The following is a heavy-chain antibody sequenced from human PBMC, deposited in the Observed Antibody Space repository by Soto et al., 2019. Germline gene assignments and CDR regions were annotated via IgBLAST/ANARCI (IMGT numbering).Heavy chain of an antibody. CDR2: IMPIFGTP. CDR3: ARVHSSGIFYFVDP. V-gene: IGHV1-69*13. CDR1: GGTIDSYV. D-gene: IGHD3-10*01. J-gene: IGHJ5*02. Sequence: SVKVSCTASGGTIDSYVISQLRQAPGQGLEWMGGIMPIFGTPNYAQKFRGRVTISADESTSTAYLELSSLTSDDTAVYYCARVHSSGIFYFVDPWGRGTLVTVSS.